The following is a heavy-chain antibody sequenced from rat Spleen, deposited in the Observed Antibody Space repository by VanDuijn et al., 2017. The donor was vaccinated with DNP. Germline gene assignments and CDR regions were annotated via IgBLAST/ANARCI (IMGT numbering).Heavy chain of an antibody. V-gene: IGHV2-30*01. CDR1: GFSLTDFN. J-gene: IGHJ4*01. CDR2: IWTGGDT. Sequence: VQLKESGPGPVQPSQTLSLTCTVSGFSLTDFNVHWVRQPTGGGLEWMGVIWTGGDTDYNSALKSRLSISRDTSKSQVFLKMNSLQTEDTAMYFCAREATTGVMDAWGQGASVTVSS. CDR3: AREATTGVMDA. D-gene: IGHD1-10*01.